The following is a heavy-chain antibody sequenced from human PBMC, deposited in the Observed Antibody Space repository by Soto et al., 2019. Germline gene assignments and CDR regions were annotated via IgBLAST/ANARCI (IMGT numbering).Heavy chain of an antibody. CDR2: IGGSGGST. CDR1: GFTFSSYA. CDR3: AKDEAFDI. Sequence: EVQLLESGGGSVQPGGSLRLSCAASGFTFSSYAMAWVRQAPGKGLEWVSSIGGSGGSTYYADSVKGRFTISRDNSKNTLYLQMNGLRADDTAVYYCAKDEAFDIWGQGTMVAVSS. J-gene: IGHJ3*02. V-gene: IGHV3-23*01.